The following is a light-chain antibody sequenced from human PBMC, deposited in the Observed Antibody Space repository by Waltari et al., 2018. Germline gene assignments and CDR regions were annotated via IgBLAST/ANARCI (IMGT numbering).Light chain of an antibody. Sequence: DIVMTQSPLYLSVSPGEPASISCRSSQSLLESNRYNYLDWYLQKPGQSPQILIYLGSNRSSGVPDRFSGSGAGTDFTLKISRVEAEDAGVYYCMEALQSVTFGQGTRLEIK. V-gene: IGKV2-28*01. CDR2: LGS. J-gene: IGKJ5*01. CDR3: MEALQSVT. CDR1: QSLLESNRYNY.